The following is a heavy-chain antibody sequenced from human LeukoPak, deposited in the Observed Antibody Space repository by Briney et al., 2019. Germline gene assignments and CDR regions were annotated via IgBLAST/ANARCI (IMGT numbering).Heavy chain of an antibody. CDR2: INHSGST. Sequence: SETLSLTCTVSGTSVNSGSHYWSWIRQPPGKGLEWIGEINHSGSTNYNPSLKSRVTISVDTSKNQFSLKLSSVTAADTAVYYCARIRKRGRLWFEDYYYGMDVWGQGTTVTVSS. V-gene: IGHV4-34*01. J-gene: IGHJ6*02. CDR3: ARIRKRGRLWFEDYYYGMDV. D-gene: IGHD5-18*01. CDR1: GTSVNSGSHY.